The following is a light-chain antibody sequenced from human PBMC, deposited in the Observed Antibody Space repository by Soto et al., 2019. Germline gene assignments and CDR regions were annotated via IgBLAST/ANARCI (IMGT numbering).Light chain of an antibody. CDR2: EVT. J-gene: IGLJ2*01. V-gene: IGLV2-14*01. Sequence: QSALTQPASVSASPGQSITISCTGTSSDVGDYKYVSWYQQHPGKAPQLMIYEVTSRPSGVSNRFSGSKSGNTASLTISELQAEDEADYYCSSYTSRSTPVFGGGTKLTVL. CDR3: SSYTSRSTPV. CDR1: SSDVGDYKY.